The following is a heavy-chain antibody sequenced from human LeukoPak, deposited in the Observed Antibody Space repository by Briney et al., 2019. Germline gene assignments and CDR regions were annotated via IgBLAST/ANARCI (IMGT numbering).Heavy chain of an antibody. CDR2: MNPNSGNT. V-gene: IGHV1-8*02. CDR1: GYTFTSYG. J-gene: IGHJ4*02. CDR3: ARGDSSGYFAPLDY. D-gene: IGHD3-22*01. Sequence: ASVKVSCKASGYTFTSYGISWVRQATGQGLEWMGWMNPNSGNTGYAQKFQGRVTMTRNTSISTAYMELSSLRSEDTAVYYCARGDSSGYFAPLDYWGQGTLVTVSS.